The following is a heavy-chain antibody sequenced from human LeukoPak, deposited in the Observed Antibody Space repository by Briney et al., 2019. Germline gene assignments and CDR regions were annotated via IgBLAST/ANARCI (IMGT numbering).Heavy chain of an antibody. J-gene: IGHJ3*02. CDR1: GGTFSSYA. CDR2: IIPILGIA. V-gene: IGHV1-69*04. CDR3: ARSMRYYYDSSGYYHQGDAFDI. Sequence: ASVKVSCKASGGTFSSYAISWVRQAPGQGLEWMGRIIPILGIANYAQKFQGRVTITADKSTSTAYMELSSLRSEDTAVYYCARSMRYYYDSSGYYHQGDAFDIWGQGTMVTVSS. D-gene: IGHD3-22*01.